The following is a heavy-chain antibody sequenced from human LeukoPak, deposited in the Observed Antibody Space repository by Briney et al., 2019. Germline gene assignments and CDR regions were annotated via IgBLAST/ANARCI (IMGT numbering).Heavy chain of an antibody. V-gene: IGHV1-2*02. D-gene: IGHD3-10*01. CDR3: ARGDMVRGLYYMDV. Sequence: ASVNVSCKASGYTFIGYYVHWVRQAPGQRLEWMGWVNPNSGGTDYAQKFQGRITMTRETSISTAYMELNSLRSDDTAVYYCARGDMVRGLYYMDVWGRGTTVTVSS. CDR2: VNPNSGGT. J-gene: IGHJ6*03. CDR1: GYTFIGYY.